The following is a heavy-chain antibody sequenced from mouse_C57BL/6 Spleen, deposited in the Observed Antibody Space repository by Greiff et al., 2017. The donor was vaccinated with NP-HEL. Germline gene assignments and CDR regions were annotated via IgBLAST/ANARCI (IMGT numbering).Heavy chain of an antibody. J-gene: IGHJ1*03. Sequence: QVQLKESGPELVKPGASVKISCKASGYTFTDYYINWVKQRPGQGLAWIGWIYPGSGNTKYNEKFKGKATLTVDTSSSTAYMQLSSLTSEDSAVYFCARCEVVDWYFDVWGTGTTVTVSS. CDR3: ARCEVVDWYFDV. D-gene: IGHD1-1*01. CDR2: IYPGSGNT. CDR1: GYTFTDYY. V-gene: IGHV1-84*01.